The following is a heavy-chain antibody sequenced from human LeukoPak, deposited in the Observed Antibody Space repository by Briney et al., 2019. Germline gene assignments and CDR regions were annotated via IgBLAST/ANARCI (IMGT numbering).Heavy chain of an antibody. V-gene: IGHV6-1*01. D-gene: IGHD6-19*01. J-gene: IGHJ6*02. Sequence: SQTLSLTCAISGDSVSSNSAAWNWIRQSPSGGLEWLGTTYYTPKWYNDYAVSVKSRITINPDTSKNQFSLQLNSVTPEDTAVYYCAREGGVPGTQDYYYYGMDVWGQGTTVTVSS. CDR3: AREGGVPGTQDYYYYGMDV. CDR1: GDSVSSNSAA. CDR2: TYYTPKWYN.